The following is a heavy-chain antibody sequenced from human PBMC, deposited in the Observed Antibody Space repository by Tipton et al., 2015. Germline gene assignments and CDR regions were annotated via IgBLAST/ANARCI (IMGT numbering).Heavy chain of an antibody. V-gene: IGHV5-51*01. J-gene: IGHJ6*02. CDR1: GYTFAGYW. CDR2: IYPGDSDT. CDR3: ARRSVAYYYYGLDV. D-gene: IGHD6-19*01. Sequence: QLVQSGAVVKKPGESLKISCKGSGYTFAGYWIAWVRQMPGKGLEWMGIIYPGDSDTRYSPSFQGQVTISVDKSINTAYLQWSSLKASDTAIYYCARRSVAYYYYGLDVWGQGTTVTVSS.